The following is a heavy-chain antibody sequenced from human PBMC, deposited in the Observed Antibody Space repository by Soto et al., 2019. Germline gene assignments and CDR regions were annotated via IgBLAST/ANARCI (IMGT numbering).Heavy chain of an antibody. V-gene: IGHV1-69*13. CDR1: GGTFSSYA. CDR3: ARGYYDSRLTPEYFHH. J-gene: IGHJ1*01. CDR2: IIPIFGTA. D-gene: IGHD3-22*01. Sequence: SVKVSCKASGGTFSSYAISWVRQAPGQGLEWMGGIIPIFGTANYAQKFQGRVTITADESTSTAYMELSSLRSEDTAVYYCARGYYDSRLTPEYFHHWGQGTLVTVSS.